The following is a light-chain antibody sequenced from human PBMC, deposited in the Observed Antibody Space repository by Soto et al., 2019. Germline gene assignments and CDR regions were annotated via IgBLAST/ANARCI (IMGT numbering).Light chain of an antibody. CDR3: QQRSEWPLT. V-gene: IGKV3-11*01. Sequence: TQSPSTLSASVGDRVTITFRASESISRYLVWYQQKPGQAPRLLINDASNRATGIPARFSGSGSGTDFTLTISSLEPEDFAVYYCQQRSEWPLTFGGGTKVDIK. CDR1: ESISRY. CDR2: DAS. J-gene: IGKJ4*01.